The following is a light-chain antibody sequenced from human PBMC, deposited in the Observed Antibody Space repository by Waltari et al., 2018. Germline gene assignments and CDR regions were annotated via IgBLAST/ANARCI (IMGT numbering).Light chain of an antibody. CDR3: QEVNSYPSIT. Sequence: QLTQSPSFLSASVGDRVTISCRASRGISSYLAWYQQKPWKAPRLLIYAGSTLHSGVASRFSGSGSGKEFTLTFGSLQPEDFATYYCQEVNSYPSITFGQGTRLE. CDR1: RGISSY. V-gene: IGKV1-9*01. CDR2: AGS. J-gene: IGKJ5*01.